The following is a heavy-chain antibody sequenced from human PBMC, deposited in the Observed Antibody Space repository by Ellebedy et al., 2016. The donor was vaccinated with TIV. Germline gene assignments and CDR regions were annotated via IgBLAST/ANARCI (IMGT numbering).Heavy chain of an antibody. J-gene: IGHJ4*02. V-gene: IGHV3-23*01. CDR1: GFTFSNYA. Sequence: PGGSLRLSCAASGFTFSNYAMSWVRQAPGKGLEWVSAISRSGCSTYYAGSVKGRFTISSDNSKDTLYLQMNSLRAEDTAVYYCANVYSSTWADSWGQGTLVTVSS. CDR3: ANVYSSTWADS. CDR2: ISRSGCST. D-gene: IGHD6-13*01.